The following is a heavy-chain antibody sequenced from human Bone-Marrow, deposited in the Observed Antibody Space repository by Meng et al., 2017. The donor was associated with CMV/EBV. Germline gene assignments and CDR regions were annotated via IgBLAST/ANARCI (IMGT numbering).Heavy chain of an antibody. V-gene: IGHV4-59*01. Sequence: SETLSLTCTISRASISSFYWSWIRQPPGKGLQWIGYVSDSGSAKYNPSLESRGTISRDRSRNQFYLNLNSVTAADTAMYFCARGTGTTQHYFADWGPGMLVTVSS. CDR3: ARGTGTTQHYFAD. CDR2: VSDSGSA. CDR1: RASISSFY. J-gene: IGHJ4*02. D-gene: IGHD1-1*01.